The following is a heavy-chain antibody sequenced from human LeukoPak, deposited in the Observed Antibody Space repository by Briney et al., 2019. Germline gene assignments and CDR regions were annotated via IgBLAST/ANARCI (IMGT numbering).Heavy chain of an antibody. V-gene: IGHV3-30*04. J-gene: IGHJ4*02. CDR3: ARDLYYYGSELPYYFDY. CDR2: ISYDGSNK. Sequence: PGGSLRLSCAASGFTFSSYAMHWVRQAPGKGLEWVAVISYDGSNKYYADSVKGRFTISRDNSKNTLYLQMNSLRAEDTAVYHCARDLYYYGSELPYYFDYWGQGTLVTVSS. CDR1: GFTFSSYA. D-gene: IGHD3-10*01.